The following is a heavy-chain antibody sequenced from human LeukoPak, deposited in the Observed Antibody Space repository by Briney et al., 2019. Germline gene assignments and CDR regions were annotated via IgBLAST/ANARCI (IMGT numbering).Heavy chain of an antibody. CDR1: GYTFSSYG. D-gene: IGHD5-18*01. CDR2: ISAYNGNT. V-gene: IGHV1-18*01. Sequence: ASVKVSCKASGYTFSSYGISWVRQAPGQGLEWMGWISAYNGNTNYAQKLQGRVTMTTDTSTSTGYMELRSLGSDDTAVYYCARDQKLGGYTYGYAYWGQGTLVTVSS. CDR3: ARDQKLGGYTYGYAY. J-gene: IGHJ4*02.